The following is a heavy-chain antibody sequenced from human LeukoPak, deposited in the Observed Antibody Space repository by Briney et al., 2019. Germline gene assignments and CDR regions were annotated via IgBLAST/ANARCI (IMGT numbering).Heavy chain of an antibody. V-gene: IGHV5-51*01. D-gene: IGHD1-26*01. CDR1: GYTFTNYW. J-gene: IGHJ6*02. CDR3: ARHPGAGSYGYYYGMDV. CDR2: IYPSDSDT. Sequence: GESLKISCKGSGYTFTNYWIGWVRQMPGKGLEWMGIIYPSDSDTRYSPSFQGQVTISADKSISTAYLQWSSLKASDTAMYYCARHPGAGSYGYYYGMDVWGQGTTVTVSS.